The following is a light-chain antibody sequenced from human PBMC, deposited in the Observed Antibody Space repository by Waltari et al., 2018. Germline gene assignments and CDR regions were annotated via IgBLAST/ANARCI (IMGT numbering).Light chain of an antibody. J-gene: IGKJ1*01. CDR1: QSVSRT. CDR2: DAS. Sequence: IVLTQSPGTLSLSPGASAPLSCRASQSVSRTLAWYQQKPGQAPRLLIYDASTWATGIPDRFSGSGSGTDFSLTISRLEPEDFAVYYCQKYGTLPATFGQGTKVQIK. CDR3: QKYGTLPAT. V-gene: IGKV3-20*01.